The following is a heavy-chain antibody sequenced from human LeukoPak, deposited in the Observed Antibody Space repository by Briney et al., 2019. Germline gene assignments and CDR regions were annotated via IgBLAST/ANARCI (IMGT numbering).Heavy chain of an antibody. Sequence: SETLSLTCAVYGGSFSGNYWGWIRLPPGKGLQWIGSIYHSGSTYYNPSLKSRVTISVDTSKNQFSLKLSSVTAADTAVYYCAKGYCRGNSCYDDRGAFDYWGQGTLVTVSS. V-gene: IGHV4-34*01. CDR2: IYHSGST. CDR3: AKGYCRGNSCYDDRGAFDY. CDR1: GGSFSGNY. D-gene: IGHD2-2*01. J-gene: IGHJ4*02.